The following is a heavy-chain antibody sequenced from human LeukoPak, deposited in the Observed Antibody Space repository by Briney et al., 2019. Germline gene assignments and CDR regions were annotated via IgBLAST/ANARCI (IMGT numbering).Heavy chain of an antibody. D-gene: IGHD6-13*01. J-gene: IGHJ4*02. CDR3: ARGQPGVAAAGNLDY. CDR1: GFTFSSYA. V-gene: IGHV3-33*01. CDR2: IWSDGNNK. Sequence: GESLRLSCAASGFTFSSYAMHWVRQAPGKGLEWVAIIWSDGNNKYYADSVEGRFTISRDTSRNTLFLQMNSLRAEDTAVYYCARGQPGVAAAGNLDYWGQGTLVTVSS.